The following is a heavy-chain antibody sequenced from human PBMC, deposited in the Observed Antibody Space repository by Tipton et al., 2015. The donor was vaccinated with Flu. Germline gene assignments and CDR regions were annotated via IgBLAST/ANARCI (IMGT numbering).Heavy chain of an antibody. J-gene: IGHJ5*02. CDR2: ICPGSP. CDR3: ARRDFSNYVSEPKNWFDI. Sequence: TLSLTCSVSGDSIGGPFCWGWVRQPPGKGLEWIGNICPGSPYYNPSLRSRVTISVARARPQFSLRLTSVTAADTAVYFCARRDFSNYVSEPKNWFDIWGQGALVTVSS. CDR1: GDSIGGPFC. V-gene: IGHV4-38-2*01. D-gene: IGHD4-11*01.